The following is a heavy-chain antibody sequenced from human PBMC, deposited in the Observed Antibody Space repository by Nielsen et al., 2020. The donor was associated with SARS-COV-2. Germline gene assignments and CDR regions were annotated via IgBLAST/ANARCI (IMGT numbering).Heavy chain of an antibody. J-gene: IGHJ4*02. Sequence: SETLSLTCVVYGASVTSHNWWRWVRQPPGTGLEWIGEIYHGGSANYNPSPKSRVTISLDKSKNMFSLKVNSVTAADTGVYYCARLIGYSTSSDYWGQGTLVTASS. V-gene: IGHV4/OR15-8*01. CDR3: ARLIGYSTSSDY. D-gene: IGHD6-13*01. CDR2: IYHGGSA. CDR1: GASVTSHNW.